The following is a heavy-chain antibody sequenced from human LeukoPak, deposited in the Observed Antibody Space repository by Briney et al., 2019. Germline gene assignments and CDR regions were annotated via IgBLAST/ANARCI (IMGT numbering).Heavy chain of an antibody. CDR2: ISAYNGNT. CDR1: GYTFTSYG. CDR3: VLYYYEPDAFDI. Sequence: ASVKVSCKASGYTFTSYGISWVRQAPGQGLEWMGWISAYNGNTNYAQKLQGRVTMTTDTSTSTAYLELRSLRSDDTAVYYCVLYYYEPDAFDIWGQGTMVTVSS. D-gene: IGHD3-22*01. J-gene: IGHJ3*02. V-gene: IGHV1-18*01.